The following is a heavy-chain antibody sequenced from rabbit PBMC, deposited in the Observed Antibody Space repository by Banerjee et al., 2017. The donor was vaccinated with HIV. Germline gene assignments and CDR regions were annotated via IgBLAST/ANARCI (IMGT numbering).Heavy chain of an antibody. J-gene: IGHJ3*01. CDR2: IYTGSSDNT. D-gene: IGHD8-1*01. V-gene: IGHV1S45*01. CDR1: GFDLSSYYV. Sequence: QEQLEESGGGLVKPEGSLKLSCTASGFDLSSYYVMCWVRQAPGKGLEWIACIYTGSSDNTYYANWAKGRFTISKTSSTTVTLQMTSLTAADTATYFCARDAYAGGSYLIGLMFTRLDLWGPGTLVPS. CDR3: ARDAYAGGSYLIGLMFTRLDL.